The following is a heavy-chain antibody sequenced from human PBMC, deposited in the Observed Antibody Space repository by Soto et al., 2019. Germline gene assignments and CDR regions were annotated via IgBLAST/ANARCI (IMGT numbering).Heavy chain of an antibody. V-gene: IGHV3-7*04. J-gene: IGHJ4*02. D-gene: IGHD6-19*01. Sequence: EVQLVESGGGLVQPGGSLRLSCAASGFTFSSYWMSWVRQAPGKGLEWVANIKQDGSEKYYVDSVKGRFTISRDNAKNSLYLQMNSLRAEDTAVYYCARIDSSGWYPLIDYWGQGTLVTVSS. CDR2: IKQDGSEK. CDR3: ARIDSSGWYPLIDY. CDR1: GFTFSSYW.